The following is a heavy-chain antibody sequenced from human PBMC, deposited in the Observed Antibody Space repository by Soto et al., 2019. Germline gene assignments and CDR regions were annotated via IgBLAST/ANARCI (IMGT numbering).Heavy chain of an antibody. CDR1: GGSISSSSYY. D-gene: IGHD3-22*01. J-gene: IGHJ4*02. CDR3: ARQGARGGSSRLLLISYFDY. CDR2: IYYSGST. V-gene: IGHV4-39*01. Sequence: SETLSLTCTVSGGSISSSSYYWGWIRQPPGKGLEWIGSIYYSGSTYYNPSLKSRVTISVDTSKNQFSLKLSSVTAADTAVYYCARQGARGGSSRLLLISYFDYWGQGTLVTVSS.